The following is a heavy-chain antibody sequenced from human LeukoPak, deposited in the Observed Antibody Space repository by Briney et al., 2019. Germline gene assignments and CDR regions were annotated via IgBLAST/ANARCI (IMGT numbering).Heavy chain of an antibody. V-gene: IGHV4-59*01. CDR1: GVSISSYY. J-gene: IGHJ4*02. D-gene: IGHD3-16*01. CDR2: IYYSGGT. Sequence: SETLSLTCTVSGVSISSYYWSWLRQPPGKGLDWIGNIYYSGGTNYNPSLKRRVTISVDTSKNQFSLKLSSVTAADTAVYYCAGMRITTPTVRTLDYWGQGTLVTVSS. CDR3: AGMRITTPTVRTLDY.